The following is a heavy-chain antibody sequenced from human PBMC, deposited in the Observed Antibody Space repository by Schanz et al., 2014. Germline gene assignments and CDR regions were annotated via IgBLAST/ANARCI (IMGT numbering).Heavy chain of an antibody. Sequence: EVQLLESGGGLVQPGGSLRLSCAASGFTFSSYAMSWVRQAPGTGLEWVSAISGSGGSTYYADSVKGRFIISRDNSKNNTKSTLYGQMDSLRAEEATVYYCAKAKSDADGAFDIWGQGTMVTVSS. CDR1: GFTFSSYA. V-gene: IGHV3-23*01. J-gene: IGHJ3*02. CDR2: ISGSGGST. CDR3: AKAKSDADGAFDI.